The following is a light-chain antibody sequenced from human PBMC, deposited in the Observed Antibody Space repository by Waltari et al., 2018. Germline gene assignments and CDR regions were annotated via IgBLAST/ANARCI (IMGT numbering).Light chain of an antibody. V-gene: IGLV3-1*01. J-gene: IGLJ1*01. CDR2: QDS. CDR1: TLGDKY. Sequence: SYELTQPPSVSVSPGQTASITCSGDTLGDKYACWYQQKPGQSPVLVIYQDSKRPSGIPERFSGSNSGNTATLTISGTQAMDEADYYCQAWDSSLIIFGTGTKVTVL. CDR3: QAWDSSLII.